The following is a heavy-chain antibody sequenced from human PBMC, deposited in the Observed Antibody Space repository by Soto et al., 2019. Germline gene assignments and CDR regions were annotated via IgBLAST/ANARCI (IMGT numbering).Heavy chain of an antibody. D-gene: IGHD3-22*01. V-gene: IGHV4-31*03. Sequence: SETLSLTCTVSGGSISSGGYYWSWIRQHPGKGLEWIGYIYYSGSTYYNPSLKSRVTISVDTSKNQFSLKLSSVTAADTAVYYCARSGYYDSSGYYRPANFDYWGQGTLVTVSS. CDR1: GGSISSGGYY. CDR2: IYYSGST. CDR3: ARSGYYDSSGYYRPANFDY. J-gene: IGHJ4*02.